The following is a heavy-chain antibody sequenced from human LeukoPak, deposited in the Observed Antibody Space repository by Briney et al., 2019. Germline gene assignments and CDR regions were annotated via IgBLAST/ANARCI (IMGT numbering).Heavy chain of an antibody. CDR1: GFTFRSYE. CDR2: ITSSGASI. Sequence: PGGSLRLSCEASGFTFRSYEMSWVRQAPGKGLEWISYITSSGASIYYADSVKGRFTSSRDNAKNSLFLQMNSLRADDSAVYYCARLDFYEPSGAFDYWGQGTLVTVSS. CDR3: ARLDFYEPSGAFDY. V-gene: IGHV3-48*03. D-gene: IGHD3-22*01. J-gene: IGHJ4*02.